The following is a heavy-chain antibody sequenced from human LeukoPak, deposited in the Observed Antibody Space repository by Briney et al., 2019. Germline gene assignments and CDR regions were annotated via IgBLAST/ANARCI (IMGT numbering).Heavy chain of an antibody. V-gene: IGHV3-64D*06. CDR3: VKDRGQSIETAGHFGS. D-gene: IGHD5-24*01. Sequence: GGSLRLSCSASGFTFIYYAMHWVRQAPGKGLEYVSGISSNGGNTYYADSVKGRFTMSRANTNNTLYLQMSSLRAGDTALYYCVKDRGQSIETAGHFGSWGQGTLVTVSS. J-gene: IGHJ4*02. CDR2: ISSNGGNT. CDR1: GFTFIYYA.